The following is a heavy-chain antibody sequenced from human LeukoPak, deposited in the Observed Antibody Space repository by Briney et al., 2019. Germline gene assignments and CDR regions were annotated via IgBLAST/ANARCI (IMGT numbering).Heavy chain of an antibody. CDR2: MYHSGST. Sequence: SETLSLTCTVSGYAISSGYYWGWIRQSPGKGLEWIGSMYHSGSTYYNPPLKSRVTISVDTSKNQFSLKLSSVTAADTAVYYCARGVVVTLWSHNWFDPWGQGTLVTVSS. D-gene: IGHD2-21*02. CDR3: ARGVVVTLWSHNWFDP. V-gene: IGHV4-38-2*02. CDR1: GYAISSGYY. J-gene: IGHJ5*02.